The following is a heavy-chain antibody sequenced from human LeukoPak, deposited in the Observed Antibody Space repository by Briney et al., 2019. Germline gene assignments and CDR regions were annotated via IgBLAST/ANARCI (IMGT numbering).Heavy chain of an antibody. CDR1: GFTFSSYS. J-gene: IGHJ6*02. D-gene: IGHD4-17*01. CDR2: ISSSSSYI. CDR3: ARDNYDYGDYGSYYGMDV. V-gene: IGHV3-21*01. Sequence: GGSLRLSCAASGFTFSSYSMNWVRQAPGKGLEWVSSISSSSSYIYYADSVKGRFTISRDNAKNSLYLQMNSLRAGDTAVYYCARDNYDYGDYGSYYGMDVWGQGTTVTVSS.